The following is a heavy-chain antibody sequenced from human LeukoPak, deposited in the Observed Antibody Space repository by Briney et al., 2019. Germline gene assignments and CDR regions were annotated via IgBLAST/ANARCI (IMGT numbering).Heavy chain of an antibody. J-gene: IGHJ4*02. CDR3: ARDRGLGAFDY. V-gene: IGHV4-59*01. D-gene: IGHD3-10*01. CDR2: IFYSGST. Sequence: SETLSLTCNVSGGSISNYYWSWIRQSPGKGLEWIAYIFYSGSTNYNPSLKSRVTISVDTSKNQFSLKLSSVTAADTAVYYCARDRGLGAFDYWGQGTLVTVSS. CDR1: GGSISNYY.